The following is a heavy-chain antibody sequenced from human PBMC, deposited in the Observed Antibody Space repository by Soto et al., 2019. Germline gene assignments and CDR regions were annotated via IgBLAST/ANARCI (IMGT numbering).Heavy chain of an antibody. J-gene: IGHJ3*02. CDR3: ARVAQDFGALDI. V-gene: IGHV3-13*01. D-gene: IGHD3-16*01. CDR1: GFTFSNYD. CDR2: ITTGDDT. Sequence: GSLRLSCASSGFTFSNYDMHWVRQVTGKGLEWVSYITTGDDTSYPDSVQGRFTISRENAKNSLYLQMNNLRAGDTAIYYCARVAQDFGALDIWGQGTTVTVSS.